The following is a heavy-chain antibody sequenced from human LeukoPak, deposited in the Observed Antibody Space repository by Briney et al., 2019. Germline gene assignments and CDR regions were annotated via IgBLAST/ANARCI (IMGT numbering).Heavy chain of an antibody. CDR3: ATDRGSGYYDFWSGYYYAFDI. CDR1: GYTLTELS. V-gene: IGHV1-24*01. D-gene: IGHD3-3*01. Sequence: GALVKVSCKVSGYTLTELSMHWVRQAPGKGLEWMGGFDPEDGETIYAQKFQGRVTMTEDTSTDTAYMELSSLRSEDTAVYYCATDRGSGYYDFWSGYYYAFDIWGQGTMVTVSS. CDR2: FDPEDGET. J-gene: IGHJ3*02.